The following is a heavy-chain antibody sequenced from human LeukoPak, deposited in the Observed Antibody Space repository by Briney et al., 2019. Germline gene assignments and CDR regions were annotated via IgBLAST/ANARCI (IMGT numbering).Heavy chain of an antibody. V-gene: IGHV4-34*01. CDR2: INHSGST. CDR1: GGSFSGYY. CDR3: ARGRESTPKYYYDSSGPDY. Sequence: SETLSLTCAVYGGSFSGYYWSWIGQPPGKGLEWIGEINHSGSTNYNPSLKSRVTISVDTSKNQFSLKLSSVTAADTAVYYCARGRESTPKYYYDSSGPDYWGQGTLVTVSS. D-gene: IGHD3-22*01. J-gene: IGHJ4*02.